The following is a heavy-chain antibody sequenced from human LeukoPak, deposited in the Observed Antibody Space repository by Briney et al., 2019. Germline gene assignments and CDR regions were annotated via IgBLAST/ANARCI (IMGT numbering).Heavy chain of an antibody. D-gene: IGHD4-11*01. CDR3: ARGNYSPTSNWFDP. J-gene: IGHJ5*02. CDR1: GGSISSYY. Sequence: SETLSLTCTVSGGSISSYYWSWIRQPPGKGLEWIGYIYYSGSTNYNPSLKSRVTISADTSKNQFSLKLNSVTAADTAVYYCARGNYSPTSNWFDPWGQGTLVTVSS. V-gene: IGHV4-59*08. CDR2: IYYSGST.